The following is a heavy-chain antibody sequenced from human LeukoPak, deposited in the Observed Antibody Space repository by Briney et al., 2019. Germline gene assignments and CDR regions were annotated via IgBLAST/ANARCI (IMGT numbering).Heavy chain of an antibody. D-gene: IGHD6-13*01. CDR1: GFTFNSYA. CDR3: AKKGSAEAGKGGFDY. Sequence: GGSLRLSCAASGFTFNSYAMSWVRQAPGKGLEWVSGIRDSGASTYYADSVKGRFTISRDNSKSTLFLQMNSLRAEDTAVYYCAKKGSAEAGKGGFDYWGQGTLVTVSS. V-gene: IGHV3-23*01. CDR2: IRDSGAST. J-gene: IGHJ4*02.